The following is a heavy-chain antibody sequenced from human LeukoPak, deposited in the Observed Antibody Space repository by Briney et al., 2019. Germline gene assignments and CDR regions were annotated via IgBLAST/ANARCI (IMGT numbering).Heavy chain of an antibody. CDR2: INHSGST. V-gene: IGHV4-34*01. CDR3: ARGDIVVVPAALVV. Sequence: SETLSLTCAVYGGSFSGYYWSWIRQPPGKGLEWIGEINHSGSTNYNPSLKSRVTISVGTSKNQFSLKLSSVTAADTAVYYCARGDIVVVPAALVVWGQGTTVTVSS. D-gene: IGHD2-2*01. J-gene: IGHJ6*02. CDR1: GGSFSGYY.